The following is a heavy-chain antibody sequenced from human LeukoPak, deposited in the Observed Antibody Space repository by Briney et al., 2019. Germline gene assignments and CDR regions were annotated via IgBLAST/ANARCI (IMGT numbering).Heavy chain of an antibody. Sequence: ASVKVSCKASGYTFTGYYMHWVRQAPGQGLEWMRRINPNSGGTNYAQKFQGRVTMTRDTSISTAYMELSRLRSDDTAVYYCARGRLVRGVIDWFDPWGQGTLVTVSS. CDR2: INPNSGGT. V-gene: IGHV1-2*06. CDR3: ARGRLVRGVIDWFDP. J-gene: IGHJ5*02. D-gene: IGHD3-10*01. CDR1: GYTFTGYY.